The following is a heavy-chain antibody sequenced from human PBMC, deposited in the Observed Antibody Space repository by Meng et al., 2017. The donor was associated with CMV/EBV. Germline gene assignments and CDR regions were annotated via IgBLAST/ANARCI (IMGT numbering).Heavy chain of an antibody. Sequence: SETLSLTCTISGDSITNSAYYWGWIRQPPGKGLEWIGNIYYSGTTYYTPSLKGRVTISIDTSENHFSLRLSSVTAADTAVYYCARVGIYCSGTSCDMWEGDSWGQGTLVTVSS. CDR3: ARVGIYCSGTSCDMWEGDS. CDR1: GDSITNSAYY. D-gene: IGHD2-2*01. V-gene: IGHV4-39*02. CDR2: IYYSGTT. J-gene: IGHJ4*02.